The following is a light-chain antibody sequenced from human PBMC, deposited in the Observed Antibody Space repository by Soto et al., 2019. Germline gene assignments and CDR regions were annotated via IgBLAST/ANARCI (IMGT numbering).Light chain of an antibody. V-gene: IGKV3-20*01. CDR1: QSVNNIY. Sequence: DIVLTQSPGTLSLSPGQRASLSCSASQSVNNIYLGWYQQKPGQAPRLLLYGASSRATGIPDRFSGSGCGTDFTLTISILEVEDFAVYYCRLYGSSPPMYTFGQGTKVEIK. CDR2: GAS. CDR3: RLYGSSPPMYT. J-gene: IGKJ2*01.